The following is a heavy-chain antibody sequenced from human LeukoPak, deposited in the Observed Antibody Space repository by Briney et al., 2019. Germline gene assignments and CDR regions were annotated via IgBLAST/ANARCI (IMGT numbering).Heavy chain of an antibody. V-gene: IGHV1-69*13. J-gene: IGHJ6*02. CDR2: IIPIFGTA. D-gene: IGHD1-26*01. CDR3: ARPWEYSGSYYYCYGMDV. CDR1: GGTFISYA. Sequence: SVKVSCKASGGTFISYAISWVRQAPGQGLEWMGGIIPIFGTANYAQKFQGRVTITADESTSTAYMELSSLRSEDTAVYYCARPWEYSGSYYYCYGMDVWGQGTTVTVSS.